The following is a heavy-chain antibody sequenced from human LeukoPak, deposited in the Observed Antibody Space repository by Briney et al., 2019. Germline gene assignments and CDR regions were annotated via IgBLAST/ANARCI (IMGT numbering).Heavy chain of an antibody. CDR1: GFTFSTYG. Sequence: GGSLRLSCAASGFTFSTYGMHWVRQAPGKGLEWVAVIWYDGSNKYYADSVKGRFTISRDNSKNTLYLQMNSLRAEDTAVYYCARGGGYNFGLHDYWGQGTLVTVSS. V-gene: IGHV3-33*01. CDR2: IWYDGSNK. D-gene: IGHD5-24*01. CDR3: ARGGGYNFGLHDY. J-gene: IGHJ4*02.